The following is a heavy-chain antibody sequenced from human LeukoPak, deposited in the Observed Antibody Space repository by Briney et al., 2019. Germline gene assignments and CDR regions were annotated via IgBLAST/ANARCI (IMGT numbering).Heavy chain of an antibody. V-gene: IGHV1-3*01. D-gene: IGHD6-13*01. J-gene: IGHJ2*01. CDR3: ARGGPVWIAADPRWYFDL. CDR1: GYTFTGYY. Sequence: VASVKVSCKASGYTFTGYYMHWVRQSPGQRLEWMGWINAGNGNTKYSQKFQGRVTITRDTSASTAYMELSSLRSEDTAVYYCARGGPVWIAADPRWYFDLWGRGTLVTVSS. CDR2: INAGNGNT.